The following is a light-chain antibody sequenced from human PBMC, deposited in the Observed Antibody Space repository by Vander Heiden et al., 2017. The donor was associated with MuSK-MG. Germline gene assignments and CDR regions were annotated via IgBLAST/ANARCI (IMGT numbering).Light chain of an antibody. CDR1: QSVSSN. J-gene: IGKJ1*01. CDR3: QQYNNRPRT. Sequence: ELVMTQSPATLSVSPGERAPLSCRASQSVSSNLSGYQQKPGQAPRLLIYGASTRATGSPARCSGSGSGTEVTLTISSLQSEDVAVYYCQQYNNRPRTFGQGTKVEIK. CDR2: GAS. V-gene: IGKV3-15*01.